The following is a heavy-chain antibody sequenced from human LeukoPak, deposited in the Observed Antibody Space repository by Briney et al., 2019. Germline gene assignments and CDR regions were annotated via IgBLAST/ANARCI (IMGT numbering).Heavy chain of an antibody. J-gene: IGHJ4*02. CDR1: GFTFSSYS. Sequence: PGGSLRLSCAASGFTFSSYSMNWVRQAPGKGLEWVSSISSSSSYIYYADSVKGRFTISRDNSKNTLYLQTNSLRAEDTAVYYCAKTAGIAAAADFDYWGQGTLVTVSS. CDR2: ISSSSSYI. CDR3: AKTAGIAAAADFDY. D-gene: IGHD6-13*01. V-gene: IGHV3-21*04.